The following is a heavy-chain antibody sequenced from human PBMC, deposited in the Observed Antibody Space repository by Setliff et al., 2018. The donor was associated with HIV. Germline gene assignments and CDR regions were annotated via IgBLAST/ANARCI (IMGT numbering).Heavy chain of an antibody. CDR1: GGSISGSV. D-gene: IGHD2-2*01. J-gene: IGHJ5*02. CDR3: ARGGYSSKWYSWFDP. V-gene: IGHV4-59*01. Sequence: SETLSLTCTVSGGSISGSVWSWIRQPPGKGLEFVGYIYYMGRTTYNPSLKSRLTISVDKSKSQFSLKVRSVTAADTAVYYCARGGYSSKWYSWFDPWGQGTLVTVSS. CDR2: IYYMGRT.